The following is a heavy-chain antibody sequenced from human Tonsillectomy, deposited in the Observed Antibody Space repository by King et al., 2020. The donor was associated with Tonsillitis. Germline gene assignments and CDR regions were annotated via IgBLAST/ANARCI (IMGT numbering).Heavy chain of an antibody. D-gene: IGHD4-17*01. CDR1: GGTFSSYA. Sequence: VQLVQSGAEVKKPGSSVKVSCKASGGTFSSYAISWVRQAPGQGLEWMGGIIPIFGTANYAQKFQGRVTITADESTTTAYMELRSLGSEDTAVYYCARGAVTTNAFDIWGQGTMVTVSS. CDR3: ARGAVTTNAFDI. V-gene: IGHV1-69*01. CDR2: IIPIFGTA. J-gene: IGHJ3*02.